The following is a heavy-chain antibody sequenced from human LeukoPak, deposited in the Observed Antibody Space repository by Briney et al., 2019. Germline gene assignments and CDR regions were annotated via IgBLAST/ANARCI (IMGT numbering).Heavy chain of an antibody. CDR2: IYISGST. J-gene: IGHJ4*02. D-gene: IGHD3-16*02. CDR3: ARGRHTFGEIIVTYFGY. Sequence: SETLSLTCTVSGGSISSYYWSWIRQPAGKGLEWIGRIYISGSTFYNPSLKSRVTLSIDTSKNQFSLKLSSVTAADTAVYYCARGRHTFGEIIVTYFGYWGQGTLVTVSS. V-gene: IGHV4-4*07. CDR1: GGSISSYY.